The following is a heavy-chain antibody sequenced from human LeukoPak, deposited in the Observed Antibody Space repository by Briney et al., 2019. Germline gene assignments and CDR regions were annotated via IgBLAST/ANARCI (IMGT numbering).Heavy chain of an antibody. CDR3: ARSPGVGATRGDY. CDR2: ISAYNGYT. Sequence: ASVKVSCKASGYIFTSYGISWVRQAPGQGLEWMGWISAYNGYTKYAQKLQDRVTVTTDSPTSTAYMELGSLRSDDTAVYYCARSPGVGATRGDYWGQGTLVTVSS. J-gene: IGHJ4*02. V-gene: IGHV1-18*01. D-gene: IGHD1-26*01. CDR1: GYIFTSYG.